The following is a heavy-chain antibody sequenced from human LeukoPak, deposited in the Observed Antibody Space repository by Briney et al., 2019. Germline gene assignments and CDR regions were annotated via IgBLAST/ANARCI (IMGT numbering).Heavy chain of an antibody. J-gene: IGHJ3*02. D-gene: IGHD6-13*01. CDR3: ATVFSGAAGTSFGAFDI. V-gene: IGHV1-24*01. CDR1: GYTLTELS. Sequence: GASVKVSCKVSGYTLTELSMHWVRQAPGKGLEWMGGFDPEDGETIYAQKFQGRVTMTEDTSTDTAYMELSSLRSEDTAVYYCATVFSGAAGTSFGAFDIWDQGTMVTVSS. CDR2: FDPEDGET.